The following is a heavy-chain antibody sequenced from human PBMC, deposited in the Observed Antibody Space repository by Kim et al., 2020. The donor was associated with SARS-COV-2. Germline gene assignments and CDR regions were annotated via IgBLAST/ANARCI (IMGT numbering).Heavy chain of an antibody. D-gene: IGHD6-19*01. Sequence: GGSLRLSCAASGFTFSSYSMNWVRQAPGKGLEWVSSISSSSSYIYYADSVKGRFTISRDNAKNSLYLQMNSLRAEDTAVYYCAPSGWYRYYYYYYGMDVWGQGTTVTVSS. V-gene: IGHV3-21*01. CDR1: GFTFSSYS. J-gene: IGHJ6*02. CDR3: APSGWYRYYYYYYGMDV. CDR2: ISSSSSYI.